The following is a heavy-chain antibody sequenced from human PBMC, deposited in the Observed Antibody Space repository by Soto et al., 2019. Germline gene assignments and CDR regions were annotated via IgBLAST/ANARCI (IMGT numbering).Heavy chain of an antibody. Sequence: LRLSCTASGFTFGDSAMSWFRQAPGKGLEWVGFIRSKAYGGTTEYAASVKGRFTISRDDSKSIAYLQMSSLISEDTAVYYCARPKDYDDCLDLWGQGTLVTVS. CDR1: GFTFGDSA. CDR2: IRSKAYGGTT. V-gene: IGHV3-49*03. D-gene: IGHD3-22*01. CDR3: ARPKDYDDCLDL. J-gene: IGHJ4*02.